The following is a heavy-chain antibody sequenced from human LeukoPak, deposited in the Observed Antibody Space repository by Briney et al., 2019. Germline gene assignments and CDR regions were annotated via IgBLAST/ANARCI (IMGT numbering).Heavy chain of an antibody. Sequence: GASVKVSCKASGYTFTSYYMHWVRHAPGQGLEWMGIINPSGGSTSYAQKFQGRVTMTRDTSTSTVYMELSSLRSEDTAVYYCARDQKVDYFDYWGQGTLVTVSS. CDR2: INPSGGST. V-gene: IGHV1-46*01. CDR1: GYTFTSYY. J-gene: IGHJ4*02. D-gene: IGHD2-15*01. CDR3: ARDQKVDYFDY.